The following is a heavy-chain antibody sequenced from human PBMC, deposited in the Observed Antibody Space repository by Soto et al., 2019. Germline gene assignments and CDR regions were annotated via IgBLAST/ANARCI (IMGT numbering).Heavy chain of an antibody. CDR1: GGTFSSYA. CDR3: ASARTLFGVVTPPNHCGMDV. J-gene: IGHJ6*04. V-gene: IGHV1-69*13. D-gene: IGHD3-3*01. CDR2: IIPIFGTA. Sequence: SVKVSCKASGGTFSSYAISWVRQAPGQGLEWMGGIIPIFGTANYAQKFQGRVTITADESTSTAYMELSSLRSEDTAVYYCASARTLFGVVTPPNHCGMDVWRKGKTITVSS.